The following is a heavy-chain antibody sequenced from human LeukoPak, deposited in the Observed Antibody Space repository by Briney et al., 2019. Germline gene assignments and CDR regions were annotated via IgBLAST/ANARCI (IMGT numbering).Heavy chain of an antibody. D-gene: IGHD3-16*02. V-gene: IGHV3-23*01. CDR2: VYGNGNT. J-gene: IGHJ4*02. CDR1: GFSFSSYG. Sequence: GGSLRLSCAASGFSFSSYGMHWVRRAPGKGLEWVSTVYGNGNTAYTDSVKGRFTISRDNSKNTLLLQMNSLRAEDTAVYFCVRERLGAIVENWGQGVLVIVSP. CDR3: VRERLGAIVEN.